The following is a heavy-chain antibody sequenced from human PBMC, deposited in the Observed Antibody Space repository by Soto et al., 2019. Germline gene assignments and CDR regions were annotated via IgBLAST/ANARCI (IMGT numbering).Heavy chain of an antibody. D-gene: IGHD3-16*01. CDR2: ISAYNGNT. V-gene: IGHV1-18*01. Sequence: ASVKVSCKASGYTFTSYGISWVRQAPGQGLEWMGWISAYNGNTNYAQKLQGRVTMTTDTSTSTAYMELRSLRSEDTAIYYCARTAPMDAGDKYYYDFWGQGALVTVSS. CDR3: ARTAPMDAGDKYYYDF. CDR1: GYTFTSYG. J-gene: IGHJ4*02.